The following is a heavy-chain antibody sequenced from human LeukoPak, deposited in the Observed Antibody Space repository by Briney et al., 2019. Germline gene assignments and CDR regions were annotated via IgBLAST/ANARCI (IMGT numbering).Heavy chain of an antibody. CDR2: IYYSGNT. J-gene: IGHJ6*03. V-gene: IGHV4-59*01. CDR3: ARCKVQPHYYYYYMDV. CDR1: GGSISSYY. Sequence: PSETLSLTCTVSGGSISSYYWSWIRQPPGKGLEWIGYIYYSGNTNYNPSLKSRVTMSVDTSKNQFSLNLSSVTAADTAVYYCARCKVQPHYYYYYMDVWGKGTTVTVSS. D-gene: IGHD5-18*01.